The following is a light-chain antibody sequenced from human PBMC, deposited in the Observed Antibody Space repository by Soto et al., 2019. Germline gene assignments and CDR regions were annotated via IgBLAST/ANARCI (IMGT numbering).Light chain of an antibody. V-gene: IGKV3D-15*01. CDR2: GAS. Sequence: EIVLTQSPATLSVSPGERATLSCRANQSVSSNLAWYQQKRGRAPRLLIYGASTRATGIPARFSGSGSGTEFTLTISSLQSEDFAVYYCQQYNNWPPWTFGQGTKVEIK. CDR1: QSVSSN. J-gene: IGKJ1*01. CDR3: QQYNNWPPWT.